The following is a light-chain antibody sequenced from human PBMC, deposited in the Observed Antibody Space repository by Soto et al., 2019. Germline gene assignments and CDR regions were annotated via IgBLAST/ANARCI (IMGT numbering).Light chain of an antibody. Sequence: QSALTPPASVSGSPGQSITISCTGTSSDVGGYNYVSWYQQHPGKAPKLIIYEVSNRPSGVSNRFSGSKSGNTASLTISGLQAEDEADYYCSSYTSSSTPVVFGTGTKVTVL. CDR1: SSDVGGYNY. J-gene: IGLJ1*01. CDR2: EVS. CDR3: SSYTSSSTPVV. V-gene: IGLV2-14*01.